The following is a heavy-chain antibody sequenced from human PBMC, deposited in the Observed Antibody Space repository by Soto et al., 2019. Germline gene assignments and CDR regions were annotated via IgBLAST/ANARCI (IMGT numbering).Heavy chain of an antibody. V-gene: IGHV3-23*01. Sequence: PGGSVRLSCAASGFAASGFTFGAYAMSWVRQAPGKGLEWVSTIGGRGDDTYYADSVKGRFTISRDNSKNTLYLQMNSLRAEDTALYYCAKDRVGCSGWSWYSGIFDSWGQGNLVTVSS. CDR3: AKDRVGCSGWSWYSGIFDS. CDR1: GFTFGAYA. D-gene: IGHD2-15*01. CDR2: IGGRGDDT. J-gene: IGHJ4*02.